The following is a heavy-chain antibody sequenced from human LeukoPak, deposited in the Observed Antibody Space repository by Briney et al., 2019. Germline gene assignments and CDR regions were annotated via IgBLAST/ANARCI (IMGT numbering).Heavy chain of an antibody. CDR1: GGTFSSYA. V-gene: IGHV1-69*04. D-gene: IGHD6-6*01. Sequence: SVKVSCKASGGTFSSYAISWVRQAPGQGLEWMGRIIPILGIANYAQKFQGRVTITADKSTSTAYMELSSLRSEDTAVYYCARFRAARSYYYYYMDVWGKGTTVTVSS. CDR2: IIPILGIA. J-gene: IGHJ6*03. CDR3: ARFRAARSYYYYYMDV.